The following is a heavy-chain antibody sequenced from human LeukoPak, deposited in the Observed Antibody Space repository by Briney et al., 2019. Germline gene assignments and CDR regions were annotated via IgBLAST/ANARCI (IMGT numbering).Heavy chain of an antibody. CDR1: GGSISSSSYY. CDR2: IYYSGST. V-gene: IGHV4-39*07. Sequence: PSETLSLTCTVSGGSISSSSYYWGWIRQPPGKGLEWIGSIYYSGSTYYNPSLKSRVTISVDTSKNQFSLKLSSVTTADTAVYYCARDGKSSWSDYWGQGTLVTVSS. CDR3: ARDGKSSWSDY. J-gene: IGHJ4*02. D-gene: IGHD6-13*01.